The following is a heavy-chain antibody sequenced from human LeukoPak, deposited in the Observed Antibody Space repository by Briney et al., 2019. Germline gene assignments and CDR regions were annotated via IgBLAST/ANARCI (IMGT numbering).Heavy chain of an antibody. CDR2: IWYDGSNK. Sequence: GGSLRLSCAASGFTFSSYGMHWVRQAPGKGLEWVAVIWYDGSNKYYADSVKGRFTISRDNSKNTLYLQMNSLRAEDTAVYYCARSYIVVVPAAFFDYWGQGTLVTVSS. V-gene: IGHV3-33*01. CDR3: ARSYIVVVPAAFFDY. CDR1: GFTFSSYG. D-gene: IGHD2-2*01. J-gene: IGHJ4*02.